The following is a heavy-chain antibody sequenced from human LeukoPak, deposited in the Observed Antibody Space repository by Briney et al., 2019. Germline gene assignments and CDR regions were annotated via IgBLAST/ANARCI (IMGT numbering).Heavy chain of an antibody. CDR3: ARNYYDSSGYDPFDP. CDR2: IYHSGST. V-gene: IGHV4-59*01. CDR1: GGSISRSY. Sequence: SETLSLTCTVSGGSISRSYWSWIRQPPGKGLEWIGYIYHSGSTNYNPSLKSRVTISVDTSKNQFSLKLSSVTAADTAVYYCARNYYDSSGYDPFDPWGQGTLVTVSS. J-gene: IGHJ5*02. D-gene: IGHD3-22*01.